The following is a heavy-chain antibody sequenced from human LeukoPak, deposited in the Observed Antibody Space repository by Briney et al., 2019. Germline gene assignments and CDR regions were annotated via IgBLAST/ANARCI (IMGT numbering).Heavy chain of an antibody. CDR1: GFTFTNYT. Sequence: PGRSLRLSCVVSGFTFTNYTMHWVRQAPGKGLEWVAVISYDGSNTFYADSVRGRFTISRDNSKNTLYLQMNRLRVEDTAVYFCAKDRALDTAMVPDYWGQGTLVTVSS. J-gene: IGHJ4*02. CDR3: AKDRALDTAMVPDY. CDR2: ISYDGSNT. D-gene: IGHD5-18*01. V-gene: IGHV3-30-3*01.